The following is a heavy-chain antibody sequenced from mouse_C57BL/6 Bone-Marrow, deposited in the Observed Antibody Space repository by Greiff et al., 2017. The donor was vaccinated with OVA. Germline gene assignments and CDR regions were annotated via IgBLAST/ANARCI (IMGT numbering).Heavy chain of an antibody. Sequence: EVMLVESEGGLVQPGSSMKLSCTASGFTFSDYYMAWVRQVPEKGLEWVANINYDGSSTYYLDSLKSRFIISRDNAKNFLYLQMSSLKSEDTATYYCARGGWDWYFDVWGTGTTVTVSS. V-gene: IGHV5-16*01. CDR3: ARGGWDWYFDV. J-gene: IGHJ1*03. D-gene: IGHD3-3*01. CDR2: INYDGSST. CDR1: GFTFSDYY.